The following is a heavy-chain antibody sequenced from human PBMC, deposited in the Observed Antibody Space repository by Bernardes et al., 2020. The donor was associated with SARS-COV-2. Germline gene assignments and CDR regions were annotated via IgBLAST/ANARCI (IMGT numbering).Heavy chain of an antibody. Sequence: GGSLRLSCAASGFSVSNYHMTWVRQAPGRGLEWVSIIYRGGSTDYADSVKGRFTVSRDNSKNTLYLQMTSPRAEDTALYYCARDPDYELSYDRPRKSYYHHGMDVWGHGTTVTVSS. CDR2: IYRGGST. V-gene: IGHV3-66*01. J-gene: IGHJ6*02. D-gene: IGHD3-16*01. CDR1: GFSVSNYH. CDR3: ARDPDYELSYDRPRKSYYHHGMDV.